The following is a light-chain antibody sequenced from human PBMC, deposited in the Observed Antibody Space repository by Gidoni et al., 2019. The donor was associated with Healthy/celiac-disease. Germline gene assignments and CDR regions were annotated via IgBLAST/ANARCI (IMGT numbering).Light chain of an antibody. CDR2: GAS. CDR3: QQYNNWPPGT. V-gene: IGKV3-15*01. CDR1: QSVSSN. J-gene: IGKJ1*01. Sequence: EIVMTQSPATLSVSPGERATLSCRASQSVSSNLAWYQQKPGQAPRLLIYGASTRATGIPASFSGSGSGTEFTLPISSLQSEDFAVYYCQQYNNWPPGTFGQGTKVEIK.